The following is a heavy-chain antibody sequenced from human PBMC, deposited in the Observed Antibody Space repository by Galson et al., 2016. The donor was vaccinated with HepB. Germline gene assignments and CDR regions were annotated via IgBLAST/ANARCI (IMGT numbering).Heavy chain of an antibody. CDR2: INPRGGST. J-gene: IGHJ4*02. Sequence: SVKVSCKASGYTFTSYFLHWVRQAPGQGLEWMGLINPRGGSTSYAQKFQGRVTMTRDRSTSTVYMELSSLRSEDTAVYYCVRGGANGDYWGQGALVTVSS. CDR3: VRGGANGDY. CDR1: GYTFTSYF. D-gene: IGHD1-26*01. V-gene: IGHV1-46*01.